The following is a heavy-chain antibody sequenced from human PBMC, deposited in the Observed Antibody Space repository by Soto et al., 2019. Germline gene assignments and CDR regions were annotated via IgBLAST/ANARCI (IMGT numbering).Heavy chain of an antibody. CDR2: IYYSGST. Sequence: PSETLSLTCTVSGGSISSYYWSWIRQPPGKGLEWIGYIYYSGSTNYNPSLKSRVTISVDTSKNQFSLKLSSVTAADTAVYYCAISGDTAMEQPGMYYFDYCGQGTLVTVSS. CDR3: AISGDTAMEQPGMYYFDY. D-gene: IGHD5-18*01. J-gene: IGHJ4*02. V-gene: IGHV4-59*01. CDR1: GGSISSYY.